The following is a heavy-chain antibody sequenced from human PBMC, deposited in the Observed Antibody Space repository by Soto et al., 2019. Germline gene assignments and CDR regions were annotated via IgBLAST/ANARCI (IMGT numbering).Heavy chain of an antibody. CDR2: IYYSGST. CDR1: GGSISSYY. V-gene: IGHV4-59*08. Sequence: QVQLQESGPGLVKPSETLSLTCTVSGGSISSYYWSWIRQPPGKGLEWIGYIYYSGSTNYSPSLKSRVTISVDTSKNQLSLKLSSVTAADTAVYYCARHDYYYYGMDVWGQGTTVTVSS. J-gene: IGHJ6*02. CDR3: ARHDYYYYGMDV.